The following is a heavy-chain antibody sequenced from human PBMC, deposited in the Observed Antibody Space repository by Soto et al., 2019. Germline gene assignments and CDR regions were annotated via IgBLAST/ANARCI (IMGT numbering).Heavy chain of an antibody. J-gene: IGHJ4*02. CDR1: GYRFSTYW. CDR2: IYPGDSDT. V-gene: IGHV5-51*01. D-gene: IGHD1-26*01. Sequence: LGESLKISCKASGYRFSTYWIGWVRQRPGKGPEWMAIIYPGDSDTRENPSFQGQVTISADKSSNTVHLQWRSLKASDTAIYYCARLGGIVDTGTWIKWGQGTPVTVSS. CDR3: ARLGGIVDTGTWIK.